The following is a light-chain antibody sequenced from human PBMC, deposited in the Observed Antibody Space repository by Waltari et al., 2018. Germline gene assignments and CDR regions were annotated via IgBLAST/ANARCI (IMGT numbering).Light chain of an antibody. V-gene: IGKV1-5*03. Sequence: DIQMTQSPSTLSASVGDRVTITRRASQSVNVWLAWYQQKPGKAPILLIYAASNLERGVPSRFSGSASGTEFTLAISSLQPEDFATYYCQQYSSYPWTFGQGT. CDR2: AAS. CDR1: QSVNVW. CDR3: QQYSSYPWT. J-gene: IGKJ1*01.